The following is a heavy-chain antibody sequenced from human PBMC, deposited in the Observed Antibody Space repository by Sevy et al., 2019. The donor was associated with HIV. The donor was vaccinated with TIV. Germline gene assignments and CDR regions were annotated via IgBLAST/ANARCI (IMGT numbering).Heavy chain of an antibody. Sequence: GESLKISCTASGFTFGDYAMSWFRQAPGKGLEWVGFIRSRAYGGKTEYAASVKGRFTISRDDSKSIAYLLMNSLKTEDTAVYYCTRDPGVVTLPSFDYWGQGTLVTVSS. D-gene: IGHD2-21*02. CDR3: TRDPGVVTLPSFDY. CDR1: GFTFGDYA. CDR2: IRSRAYGGKT. V-gene: IGHV3-49*03. J-gene: IGHJ4*02.